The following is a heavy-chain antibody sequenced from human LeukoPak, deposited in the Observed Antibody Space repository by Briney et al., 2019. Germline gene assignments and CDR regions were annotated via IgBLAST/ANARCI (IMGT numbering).Heavy chain of an antibody. V-gene: IGHV4-30-4*07. CDR1: GGSISSGGYS. D-gene: IGHD3-3*01. J-gene: IGHJ5*02. CDR2: ISYSGST. Sequence: PSQTLSLTCAVSGGSISSGGYSWSWIRQPPGKGLEWIGYISYSGSTYYNPSLKSRVTISVDTSKNQFSLKLSSVTAADTAVYYCARVDHYDFWVFPWGQGTLVTVSS. CDR3: ARVDHYDFWVFP.